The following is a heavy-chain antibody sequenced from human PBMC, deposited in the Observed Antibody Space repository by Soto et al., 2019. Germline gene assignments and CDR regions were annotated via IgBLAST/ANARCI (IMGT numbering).Heavy chain of an antibody. V-gene: IGHV1-69*02. D-gene: IGHD4-17*01. CDR2: IIPILGIA. CDR3: ASLFYGEYEAIVY. J-gene: IGHJ4*02. CDR1: GGTFSSYT. Sequence: QVQLVQSGAEVKKPGSSVKVSCKASGGTFSSYTISWVRQAPGQGLEWMGRIIPILGIANYAQKFQGRVTITAEKSTSTAYMELSSLRSEDTAVDYCASLFYGEYEAIVYWGQGTLVTVSS.